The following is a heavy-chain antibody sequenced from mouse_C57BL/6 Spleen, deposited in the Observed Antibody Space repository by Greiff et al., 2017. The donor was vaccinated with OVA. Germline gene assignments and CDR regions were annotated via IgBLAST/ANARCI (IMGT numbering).Heavy chain of an antibody. CDR3: AKIIYPGAY. V-gene: IGHV1-64*01. Sequence: QVQLKQPGAELVKPGASVKLSCKASGYTFTSYWMHWVKQRPGQGLEWIGMIHPNSGSTNYNEKFKSKATLTVDKSSSTAYMQLSSLTSEDSAVYYCAKIIYPGAYWGQGTLVTVSA. CDR2: IHPNSGST. D-gene: IGHD2-1*01. J-gene: IGHJ3*01. CDR1: GYTFTSYW.